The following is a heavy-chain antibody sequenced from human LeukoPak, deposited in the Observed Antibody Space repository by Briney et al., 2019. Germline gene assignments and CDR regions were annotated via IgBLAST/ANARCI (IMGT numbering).Heavy chain of an antibody. CDR2: ITSSSSSR. Sequence: GGSLSLSCAASGFTFSTYSMNWVRQAPGKGLEYVSHITSSSSSRHYADSVKGRFTISRDNAKNSLYLQLNSLRDEDTAVYYCARDAPEGRSGDYVGYWGQGTLVTVSS. J-gene: IGHJ4*02. CDR3: ARDAPEGRSGDYVGY. V-gene: IGHV3-48*02. CDR1: GFTFSTYS. D-gene: IGHD3-10*01.